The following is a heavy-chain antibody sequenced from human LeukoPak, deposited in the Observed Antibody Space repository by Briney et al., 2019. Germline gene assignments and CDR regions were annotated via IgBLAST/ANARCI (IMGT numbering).Heavy chain of an antibody. J-gene: IGHJ3*01. V-gene: IGHV4-59*01. CDR2: VSHTGAT. CDR1: GASINGYF. D-gene: IGHD1-26*01. Sequence: KSSETLSLTCSVSGASINGYFWNWVRQTPEKRLDWIGYVSHTGATTSNPTLKSRVSITIDTSKSQISLTMTSVTAADSALYYCARDRRGSFYTFDLWGTGTIVSVS. CDR3: ARDRRGSFYTFDL.